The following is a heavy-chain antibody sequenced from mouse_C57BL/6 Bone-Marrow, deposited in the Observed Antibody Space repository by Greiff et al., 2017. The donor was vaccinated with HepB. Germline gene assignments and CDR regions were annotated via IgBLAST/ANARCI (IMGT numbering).Heavy chain of an antibody. CDR1: GYTFTSYW. CDR2: IDPSDSYT. J-gene: IGHJ4*01. CDR3: ARSIDYDVYAMDY. V-gene: IGHV1-69*01. D-gene: IGHD2-4*01. Sequence: QVQLQQPGAELVMPGASVKLSCKASGYTFTSYWMHWVKQRPGQGLEWIGEIDPSDSYTNYNQKFKGKSTLTVDKSSSTAYMQLSSLTSEDSAVYYCARSIDYDVYAMDYWGQGTSVTVSS.